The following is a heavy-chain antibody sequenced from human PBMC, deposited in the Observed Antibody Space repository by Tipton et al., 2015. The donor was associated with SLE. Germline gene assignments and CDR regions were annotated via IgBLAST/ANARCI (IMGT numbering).Heavy chain of an antibody. V-gene: IGHV4-59*01. CDR2: IYYSGST. J-gene: IGHJ4*02. CDR1: GGSISSYY. CDR3: ARASLGGYFDY. D-gene: IGHD3-16*01. Sequence: TLSLTCTVSGGSISSYYWSWIRQPPGKGLEWIGYIYYSGSTNYNPSLKSRVTISVDTSKNQFSLKLSPVTAADTAVYYCARASLGGYFDYWGQGTLVTVSS.